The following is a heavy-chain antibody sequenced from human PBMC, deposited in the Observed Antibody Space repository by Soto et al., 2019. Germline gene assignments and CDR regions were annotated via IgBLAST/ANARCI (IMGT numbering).Heavy chain of an antibody. V-gene: IGHV3-9*01. CDR3: AKGYSYGVLEPLGY. CDR1: GFTFDDYA. CDR2: ISWNSGII. Sequence: EVQLVESGGGLVQPGRSLRLSCAASGFTFDDYAMHWVRQAPGKGLEWVSGISWNSGIIDYVDSVKGRFTISRDNAKNSLYLQMNSLRAEDTALYYCAKGYSYGVLEPLGYWGQGTLVTVSS. D-gene: IGHD5-18*01. J-gene: IGHJ4*02.